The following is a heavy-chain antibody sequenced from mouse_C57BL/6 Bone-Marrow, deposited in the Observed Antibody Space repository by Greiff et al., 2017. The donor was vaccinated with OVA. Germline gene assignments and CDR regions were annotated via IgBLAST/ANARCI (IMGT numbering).Heavy chain of an antibody. CDR2: INPNYGTT. CDR1: GYSFTDYN. D-gene: IGHD2-4*01. J-gene: IGHJ2*01. CDR3: ARGAFYYDYGDYFDY. Sequence: EVKLVESGPELVKPGASVKISCKASGYSFTDYNMNWVKQSNGKSLEWIGVINPNYGTTSYNQKFKGKATLTVDQSSSTAYMQLNSLTSEDSAVYYCARGAFYYDYGDYFDYWGQGTTLTVSS. V-gene: IGHV1-39*01.